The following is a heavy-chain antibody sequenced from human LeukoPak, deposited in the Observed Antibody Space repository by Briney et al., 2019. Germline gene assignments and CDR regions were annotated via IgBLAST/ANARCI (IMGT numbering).Heavy chain of an antibody. CDR2: MNPNSGNT. V-gene: IGHV1-8*02. D-gene: IGHD3-10*01. CDR3: ARGYYGSGSYYD. J-gene: IGHJ4*02. Sequence: ASVKVSCKASGGTFSSYAISWVRQATGQGLEWMGWMNPNSGNTGYAQKFQGRVTMTRNTSISTAYMELSSLRSEDTAVYYCARGYYGSGSYYDWGQGTLVTVSS. CDR1: GGTFSSYA.